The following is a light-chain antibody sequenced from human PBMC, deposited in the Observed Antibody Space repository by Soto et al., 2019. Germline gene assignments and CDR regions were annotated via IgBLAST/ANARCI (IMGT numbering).Light chain of an antibody. CDR1: SSNIGAGYD. J-gene: IGLJ2*01. CDR2: GNS. V-gene: IGLV1-40*01. Sequence: QSVLTQPPSVSGAPGQRVTISCTGSSSNIGAGYDVHWYQQLPGTAPKLLIYGNSNRPSGVPDRFSGPKSGTSASLAITGLQAEDEADYYCQSYDSSVSKVVFGGGTKLPAL. CDR3: QSYDSSVSKVV.